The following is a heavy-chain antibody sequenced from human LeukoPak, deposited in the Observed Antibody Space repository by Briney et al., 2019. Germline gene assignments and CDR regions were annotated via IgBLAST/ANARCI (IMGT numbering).Heavy chain of an antibody. CDR3: VRLSYTSSWYDNYFEY. V-gene: IGHV5-51*01. D-gene: IGHD6-13*01. Sequence: GESLKISCKGSGYSFISYWIGWVRQMPGKGLEWMGIIYPGDSDTRYSPSFQGQVTISADKSISTAFLQWGSLKASDTAVYYCVRLSYTSSWYDNYFEYWGQGTLVTVSS. CDR2: IYPGDSDT. J-gene: IGHJ4*02. CDR1: GYSFISYW.